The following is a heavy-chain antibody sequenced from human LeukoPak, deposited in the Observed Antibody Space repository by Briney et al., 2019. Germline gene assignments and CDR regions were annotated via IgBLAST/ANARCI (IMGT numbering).Heavy chain of an antibody. CDR2: INPNSGDT. Sequence: ASVKVSCKASGYTFTGYYIHWVRQAPGQGLEWMGWINPNSGDTNYAQRFQGRVTMTRDTSISTAYMELSRLASDDTAVYYCARVNGGNLPFDYWGQGTLVTVSS. CDR3: ARVNGGNLPFDY. CDR1: GYTFTGYY. D-gene: IGHD4-23*01. V-gene: IGHV1-2*02. J-gene: IGHJ4*02.